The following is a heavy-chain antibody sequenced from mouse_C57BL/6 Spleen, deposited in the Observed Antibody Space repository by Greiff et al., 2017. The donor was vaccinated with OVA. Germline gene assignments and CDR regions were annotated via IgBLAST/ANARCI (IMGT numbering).Heavy chain of an antibody. Sequence: VQRVESGAELVKPGASVKLSCKASGYTFTSYWMQWVKQRPGQGLEWIGEIDPSDSYTNYNQKFKGKATLTVDTSSSTAYMQLSSLTSEDSAVYYCARYTTVPDYWGQGTTLTVSS. CDR1: GYTFTSYW. CDR2: IDPSDSYT. V-gene: IGHV1-50*01. J-gene: IGHJ2*01. CDR3: ARYTTVPDY. D-gene: IGHD1-1*01.